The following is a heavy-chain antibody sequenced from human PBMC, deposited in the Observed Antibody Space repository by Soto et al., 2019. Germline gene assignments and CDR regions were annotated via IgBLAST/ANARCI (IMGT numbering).Heavy chain of an antibody. V-gene: IGHV3-30*03. CDR3: AGEYIAADGFYLGY. Sequence: QVQLVESGGGVVQPGRSLRLSCAASGFTFSSYGMHWVRQAPGKGLEWVAVISDDGSNKYYADSVTGRFTISRDNSKNKLYLQMNSLRAEATAVYYCAGEYIAADGFYLGYWGQGTLVTVSS. CDR1: GFTFSSYG. D-gene: IGHD6-13*01. CDR2: ISDDGSNK. J-gene: IGHJ4*02.